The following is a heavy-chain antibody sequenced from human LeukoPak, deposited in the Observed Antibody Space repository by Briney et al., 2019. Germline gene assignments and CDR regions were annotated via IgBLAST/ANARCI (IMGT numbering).Heavy chain of an antibody. CDR1: GGTFSSFA. D-gene: IGHD3-9*01. Sequence: SSVKVSCKASGGTFSSFAISWVRQAPGQGLEWMGWISAYNGNTNYAQKLQGRVTMTTDTSTSTAYMELRSLRSDDTAVYYCARVIRYFDWLLDSDYFDYWGQGTLVTVSS. V-gene: IGHV1-18*01. CDR2: ISAYNGNT. J-gene: IGHJ4*02. CDR3: ARVIRYFDWLLDSDYFDY.